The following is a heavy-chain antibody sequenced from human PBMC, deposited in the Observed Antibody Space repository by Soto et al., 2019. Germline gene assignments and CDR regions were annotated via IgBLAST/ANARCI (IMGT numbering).Heavy chain of an antibody. D-gene: IGHD2-15*01. J-gene: IGHJ4*02. V-gene: IGHV4-30-4*01. CDR1: GGSISSGDYY. CDR3: ARARYCSGGSCYSVVFDY. Sequence: QVQLQESGPGLVKPSQTLSLTCTVSGGSISSGDYYWSWIRQPPGKGLEWIGYIYYSGSTYYNPSLKSRVTISVDTSKNQFSLKLSSVTAADTAVYYCARARYCSGGSCYSVVFDYWGQGTLVTVSS. CDR2: IYYSGST.